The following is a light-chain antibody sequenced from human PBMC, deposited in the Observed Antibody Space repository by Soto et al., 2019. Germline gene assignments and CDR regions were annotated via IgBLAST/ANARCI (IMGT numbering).Light chain of an antibody. CDR1: QSISSW. J-gene: IGKJ2*01. V-gene: IGKV1-5*01. Sequence: DIQMTQSPSTLSASVGDRVTITCRASQSISSWLAWYQQKPGKAPELLIYDASSLESGVPSRFSGSGSGTEFTLTISSLQPDDFATYYCQQYNSYSLFGQGTKVDIK. CDR2: DAS. CDR3: QQYNSYSL.